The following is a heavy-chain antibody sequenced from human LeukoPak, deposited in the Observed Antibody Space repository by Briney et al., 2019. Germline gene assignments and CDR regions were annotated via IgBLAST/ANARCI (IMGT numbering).Heavy chain of an antibody. CDR3: ARLTREDGVDV. CDR1: GGSINGYY. CDR2: MFYNGNT. V-gene: IGHV4-59*01. J-gene: IGHJ6*02. Sequence: SETLSLTCNVSGGSINGYYWTWIRQPLQKGLEWIGYMFYNGNTNYNPSLKSRVTISVDTSQDQISLRLASVTAADTGIYHCARLTREDGVDVWGQGTTVTVSS.